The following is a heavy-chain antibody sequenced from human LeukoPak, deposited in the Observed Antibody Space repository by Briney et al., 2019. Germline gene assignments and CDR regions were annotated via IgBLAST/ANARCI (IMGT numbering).Heavy chain of an antibody. V-gene: IGHV3-11*06. CDR2: ISTSSSST. CDR3: ARSGNYFDY. Sequence: GGSLRLSCAGSGFTVRSNYMNWVRQAPGKGLEWVSYISTSSSSTNYAASVKGRFTISRDNARNSLYLQMNSLRAEDTAVYYCARSGNYFDYCGQGTLVTVSS. J-gene: IGHJ4*02. CDR1: GFTVRSNY.